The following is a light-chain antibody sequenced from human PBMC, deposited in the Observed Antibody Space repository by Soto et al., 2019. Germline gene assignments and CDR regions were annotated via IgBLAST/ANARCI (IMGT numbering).Light chain of an antibody. CDR1: QGIANY. J-gene: IGKJ3*01. CDR3: QKYNGAPFT. V-gene: IGKV1-27*01. CDR2: AAS. Sequence: DIQMTQSPSSLSASVGDRVTITCRASQGIANYLAWYQQKPVKVPKLLIYAASTLEPGVPSRFSGSEFGTDFTLSISSLQPEDFATYYCQKYNGAPFTFGPGTKVDIK.